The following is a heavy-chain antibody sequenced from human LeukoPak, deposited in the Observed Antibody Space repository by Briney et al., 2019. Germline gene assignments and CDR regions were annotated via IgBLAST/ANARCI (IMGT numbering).Heavy chain of an antibody. CDR2: IRYDGSNK. J-gene: IGHJ4*02. CDR1: GFTFSSYG. CDR3: AKDSHGNVPAVISYYFDY. V-gene: IGHV3-30*02. D-gene: IGHD2-2*01. Sequence: SGGSLRLSCAASGFTFSSYGMHWVRQAPGKGLEWVAFIRYDGSNKYYADSVKGRFTISRDNSKNTLYLQMNSLRAEDTAVYYCAKDSHGNVPAVISYYFDYWGQGTLVTVSS.